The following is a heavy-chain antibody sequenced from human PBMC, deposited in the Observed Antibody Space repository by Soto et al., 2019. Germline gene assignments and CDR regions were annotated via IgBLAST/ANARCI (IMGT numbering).Heavy chain of an antibody. CDR2: ISYDGSNK. CDR1: GFTFSSYG. D-gene: IGHD6-6*01. V-gene: IGHV3-30*03. Sequence: PGGSLRLSCAASGFTFSSYGMHWVRQAPGKGLEWVAVISYDGSNKYYADSVKGRFTISRDNSKNTLYLQMNSLRAEDTAVYYCASVGSSSGSGGMDVCGQGTTVTVSS. CDR3: ASVGSSSGSGGMDV. J-gene: IGHJ6*02.